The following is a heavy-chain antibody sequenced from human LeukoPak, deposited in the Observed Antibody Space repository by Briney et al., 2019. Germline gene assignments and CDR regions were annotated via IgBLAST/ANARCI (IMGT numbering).Heavy chain of an antibody. CDR1: GGSISSHY. CDR2: IYYSGST. Sequence: SETLSLTYTVSGGSISSHYWSWIRQPPGQGLKWIGYIYYSGSTNYNPSLKSRVTISVDTSKNQFSLKLSSVTAADTAVYYCARGYSNQYYYYYYMDVWGKGTTVTVSS. J-gene: IGHJ6*03. D-gene: IGHD4-11*01. CDR3: ARGYSNQYYYYYYMDV. V-gene: IGHV4-59*11.